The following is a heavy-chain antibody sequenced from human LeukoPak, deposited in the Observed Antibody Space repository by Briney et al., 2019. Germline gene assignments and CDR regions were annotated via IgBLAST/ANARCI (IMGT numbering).Heavy chain of an antibody. D-gene: IGHD2-2*01. CDR1: GFTFSSYS. CDR2: ISSSSSYI. CDR3: ARGPAAYCSSTSCHVDWFDP. Sequence: GGSLRLSCAASGFTFSSYSMNWVRQAPGKGLEWVSSISSSSSYIYYADSVKGRFTISRDNAKNSLYLQMNSLRAEDTAVYYCARGPAAYCSSTSCHVDWFDPWGQGTLVTVSS. V-gene: IGHV3-21*01. J-gene: IGHJ5*02.